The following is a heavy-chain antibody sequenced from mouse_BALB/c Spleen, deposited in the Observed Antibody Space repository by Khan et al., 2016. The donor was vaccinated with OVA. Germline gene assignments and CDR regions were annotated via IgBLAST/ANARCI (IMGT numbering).Heavy chain of an antibody. J-gene: IGHJ3*01. CDR3: ARGGYGGFAY. V-gene: IGHV1-9*01. CDR2: IFPGSVST. D-gene: IGHD2-2*01. CDR1: GYTFSSYW. Sequence: QVQLQQSGCDLMKPGASVKISCKATGYTFSSYWIEWVKQRPGHGLEWIGQIFPGSVSTTYNEKFKGKATFTADTSSNTAYMQLSSLTSEDSAVYYCARGGYGGFAYWGQGTLVTVSA.